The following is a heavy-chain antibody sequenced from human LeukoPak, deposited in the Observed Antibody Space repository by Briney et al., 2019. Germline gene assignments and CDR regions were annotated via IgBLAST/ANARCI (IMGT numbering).Heavy chain of an antibody. D-gene: IGHD3-10*02. Sequence: VASVKVSCKASGYTFTSYAMNWVRQAPGQGLEWMGWINTNTGNPTYAQGFTGRFVFSLDTSVSTAYLQISSLKAEDTAVYYCATIFPGGAFDIWGQGTMVTVSS. CDR1: GYTFTSYA. CDR2: INTNTGNP. CDR3: ATIFPGGAFDI. J-gene: IGHJ3*02. V-gene: IGHV7-4-1*02.